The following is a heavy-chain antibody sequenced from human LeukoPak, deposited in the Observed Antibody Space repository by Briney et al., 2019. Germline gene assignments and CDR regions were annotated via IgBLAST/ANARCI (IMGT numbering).Heavy chain of an antibody. CDR2: IYYSGST. D-gene: IGHD2-2*01. CDR1: GGSISSYY. J-gene: IGHJ4*02. CDR3: ARGHCSSTSCYAYFDY. Sequence: SETLSLTCTVSGGSISSYYWSWIRQPPGKGLEWIEYIYYSGSTNYNPSLKSRVTISVDTSKNQFSLKLSSVTAADTAVYYCARGHCSSTSCYAYFDYWGQGTLVTVSS. V-gene: IGHV4-59*01.